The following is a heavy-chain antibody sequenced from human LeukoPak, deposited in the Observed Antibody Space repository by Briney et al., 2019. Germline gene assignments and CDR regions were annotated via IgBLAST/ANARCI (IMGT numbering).Heavy chain of an antibody. J-gene: IGHJ4*02. Sequence: ASVKVSCKASGYTFTSYDINWVRQATGQGLEWMGWMNPNSGNTGHAQKFQGRVTMTRNTSIGTAYMELSSLRSEDTAVYYCARGRHSSGWYVDYWGQGTLVTVSS. CDR3: ARGRHSSGWYVDY. D-gene: IGHD6-19*01. CDR2: MNPNSGNT. V-gene: IGHV1-8*01. CDR1: GYTFTSYD.